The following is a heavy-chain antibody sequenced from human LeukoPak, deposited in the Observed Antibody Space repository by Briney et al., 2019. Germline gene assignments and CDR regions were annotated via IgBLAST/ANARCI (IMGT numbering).Heavy chain of an antibody. J-gene: IGHJ4*02. CDR3: AKEKGNWGSSYDY. V-gene: IGHV3-74*01. D-gene: IGHD7-27*01. CDR2: INSDGSST. CDR1: GFTFSSYW. Sequence: QPGGSLRLSCAASGFTFSSYWMHWVRQAPGKGLVWVSRINSDGSSTSYADSVKGRFTISRDNSKTTLYLQMNSLSAEDTAVYYCAKEKGNWGSSYDYWGQGTLVTVSS.